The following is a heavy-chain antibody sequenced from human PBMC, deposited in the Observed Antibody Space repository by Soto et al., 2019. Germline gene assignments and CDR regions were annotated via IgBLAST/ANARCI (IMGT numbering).Heavy chain of an antibody. CDR1: RASVGSGVR. CDR3: ARHEGWTGPDQ. CDR2: IFHDGNT. Sequence: PSEARSPIWAGSRASVGSGVRWSFVRQPPGKGLEWIAEIFHDGNTNYSPSLKSRVTISVDKSQNQFSLNVYSVTAADTAVYYCARHEGWTGPDQWGQGTLVTVYS. V-gene: IGHV4-4*02. D-gene: IGHD2-8*02. J-gene: IGHJ5*02.